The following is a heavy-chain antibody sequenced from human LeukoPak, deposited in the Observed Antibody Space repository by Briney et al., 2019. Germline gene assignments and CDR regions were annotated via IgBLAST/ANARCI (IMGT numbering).Heavy chain of an antibody. CDR3: TTDLGTYYHGSQRLIPIDY. V-gene: IGHV3-15*01. CDR1: GFPFSNYW. Sequence: GGSLRLSCAASGFPFSNYWMTWVRQAPGKGLEWIGRIKSKTDGETTNYAEPVRGRFTISRDDSKSAVYLQMNSLKIEDTAVYYCTTDLGTYYHGSQRLIPIDYWGQGTLVTVSS. CDR2: IKSKTDGETT. D-gene: IGHD3-10*01. J-gene: IGHJ4*02.